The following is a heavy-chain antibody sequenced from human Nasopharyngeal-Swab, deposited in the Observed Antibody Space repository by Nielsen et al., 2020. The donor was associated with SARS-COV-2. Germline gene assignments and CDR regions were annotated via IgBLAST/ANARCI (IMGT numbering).Heavy chain of an antibody. CDR1: GGTFSSYA. V-gene: IGHV1-69*13. CDR2: IIPIFGTA. CDR3: ARERDKYSGSYNFDY. J-gene: IGHJ4*02. Sequence: SVKVSCKASGGTFSSYAISWVRQALGQGLEWMGGIIPIFGTANYAQKFQGRVTITADESTSTAYMELSSLRSEDTAVYYCARERDKYSGSYNFDYWGQGTLVTVSS. D-gene: IGHD1-26*01.